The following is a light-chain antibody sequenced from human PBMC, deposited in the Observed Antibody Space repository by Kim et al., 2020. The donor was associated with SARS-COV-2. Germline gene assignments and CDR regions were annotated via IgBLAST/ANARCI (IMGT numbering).Light chain of an antibody. V-gene: IGKV1-16*01. J-gene: IGKJ4*01. CDR3: QQYTSFPRT. CDR2: GAS. Sequence: ACLGDRVNNTCRESQDISNYLAWFQQKPGKAPKCLIYGASSLQSGVPSRFRGSGSGTEFTLTINGLQPEDFATYYCQQYTSFPRTFGGGTKVDIK. CDR1: QDISNY.